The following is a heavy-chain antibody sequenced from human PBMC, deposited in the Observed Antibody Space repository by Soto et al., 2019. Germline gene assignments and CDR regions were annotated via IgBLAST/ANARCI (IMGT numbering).Heavy chain of an antibody. CDR2: FDFEDGET. CDR3: ATTAVTSTGTLDY. D-gene: IGHD6-19*01. V-gene: IGHV1-24*01. CDR1: GYTLSELS. J-gene: IGHJ4*02. Sequence: QVQVVQSGAEVKKPGASVKVSCKVSGYTLSELSMHWVRQAPGKGLEWMGVFDFEDGETIYAQKFQGRLTIIEDTSRDTAYMELSVLRSEDTAVYYCATTAVTSTGTLDYWGQGTLVAVSS.